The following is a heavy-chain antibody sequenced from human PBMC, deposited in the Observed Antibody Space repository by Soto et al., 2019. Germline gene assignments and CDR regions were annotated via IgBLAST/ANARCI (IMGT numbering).Heavy chain of an antibody. CDR2: IYHSGST. D-gene: IGHD2-15*01. J-gene: IGHJ3*02. CDR1: GGSISSSTW. Sequence: QVQLQESGPGLVKPSGTLSLTCAVSGGSISSSTWWSWVRQPPGKGLEWIGEIYHSGSTPYNPSLKSRGTISVDNSKNQISLKLSCVTAADTGVYYCARDLISGWDIGYCSGGSCYSGAFDIWGQGTMVTVSS. CDR3: ARDLISGWDIGYCSGGSCYSGAFDI. V-gene: IGHV4-4*02.